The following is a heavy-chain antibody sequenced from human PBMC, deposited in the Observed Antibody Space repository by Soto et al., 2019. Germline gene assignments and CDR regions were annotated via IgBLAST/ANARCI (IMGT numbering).Heavy chain of an antibody. CDR1: GFTFSSYA. D-gene: IGHD3-3*01. CDR2: ISGSGGST. J-gene: IGHJ6*02. Sequence: PGGSLRLSCAASGFTFSSYAMSWVRQAPGKGLEWVSAISGSGGSTYYADSVKGRFTISRDNSKNTLYLQMNSLRAEDMAVYYCAKNRLHRNDFWSGYYFDYYYYGMDVWGQGTTVTVSS. V-gene: IGHV3-23*01. CDR3: AKNRLHRNDFWSGYYFDYYYYGMDV.